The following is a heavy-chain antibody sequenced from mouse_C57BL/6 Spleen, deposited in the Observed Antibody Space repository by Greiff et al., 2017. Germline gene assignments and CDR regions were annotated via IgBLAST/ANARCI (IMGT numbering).Heavy chain of an antibody. Sequence: VEESGPGLVKPSQSLSLTCSVTGYSITSGYYWNWIRQFPGNKLEWMGYISYDGSNNYNPSLKNRISITRDTSKNQFFLKLNSVTTEDTATYYCARGYDYDGHFDYWGQGTTLTVSS. CDR1: GYSITSGYY. J-gene: IGHJ2*01. D-gene: IGHD2-4*01. CDR3: ARGYDYDGHFDY. V-gene: IGHV3-6*01. CDR2: ISYDGSN.